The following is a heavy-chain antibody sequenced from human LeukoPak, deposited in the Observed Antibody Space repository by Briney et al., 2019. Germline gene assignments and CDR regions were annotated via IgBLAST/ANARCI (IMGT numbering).Heavy chain of an antibody. V-gene: IGHV4-59*08. D-gene: IGHD4-11*01. CDR3: ARHQRDYNSSYYYYGMDV. CDR2: IYYSGST. J-gene: IGHJ6*02. Sequence: SETLSLTCTVSGDSISSYYWSWIRQPPGKGLEWIGYIYYSGSTNYNPSLRSRVTISVDTSKNQFSLKVSSVTAADTAVYYCARHQRDYNSSYYYYGMDVWGQGTTVAVSS. CDR1: GDSISSYY.